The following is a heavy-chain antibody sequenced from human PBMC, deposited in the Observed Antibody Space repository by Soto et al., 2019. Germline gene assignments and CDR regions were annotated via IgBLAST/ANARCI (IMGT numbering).Heavy chain of an antibody. CDR2: ISSSSSYI. J-gene: IGHJ3*02. CDR3: ASVQSLASRREDAFDI. Sequence: EVQLVESGGGLVKPGGSLRLSCAASGFTFSSYSMNWVRQAPGKGLEWVSSISSSSSYIYYADSVKGRFTISRDNAKNSLYLQMNSLRAEDTAVYYCASVQSLASRREDAFDIWGQGTMVTVSS. V-gene: IGHV3-21*01. CDR1: GFTFSSYS. D-gene: IGHD3-10*01.